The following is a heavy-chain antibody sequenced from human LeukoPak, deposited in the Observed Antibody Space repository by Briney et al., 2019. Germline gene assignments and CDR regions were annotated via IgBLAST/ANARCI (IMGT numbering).Heavy chain of an antibody. V-gene: IGHV1-69*13. J-gene: IGHJ3*01. Sequence: ASVTVSRKASGGAFTFTSYAISWARQAPGQGLEWMGGIIPIFGSPRYAQKFQGRVTITADDSTRTVYMDLSSLRSEDTAVHYCAGFFYDSSNDAFDVWGQGTMVTVSS. CDR1: GGAFTFTSYA. D-gene: IGHD3-22*01. CDR3: AGFFYDSSNDAFDV. CDR2: IIPIFGSP.